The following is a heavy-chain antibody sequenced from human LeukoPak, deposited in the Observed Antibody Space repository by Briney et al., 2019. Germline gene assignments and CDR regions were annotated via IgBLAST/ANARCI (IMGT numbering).Heavy chain of an antibody. Sequence: PSETLSLTCIVSGGSISSGGYYWSWVRQHPGKGLEWIGYIYYSGSTYYNPSLKSRVTISVDTSKNQFSLKLSSVTAADTAVYYCARGPLPYYFDYWGQGTLVTVSS. J-gene: IGHJ4*02. CDR3: ARGPLPYYFDY. CDR2: IYYSGST. V-gene: IGHV4-31*03. D-gene: IGHD5/OR15-5a*01. CDR1: GGSISSGGYY.